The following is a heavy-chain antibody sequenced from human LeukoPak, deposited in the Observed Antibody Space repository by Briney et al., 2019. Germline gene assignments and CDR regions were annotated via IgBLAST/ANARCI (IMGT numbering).Heavy chain of an antibody. CDR1: GGSISSYY. CDR3: ARGLSSGWWRGGFDY. J-gene: IGHJ4*02. V-gene: IGHV4-59*01. D-gene: IGHD6-19*01. Sequence: SETLSLTCTVSGGSISSYYWSWIRQPPGKGLEWIGYTYYSGSTNYNPSLKSRVTISVDTSKNQFSLKLSSVTAADTAVYYCARGLSSGWWRGGFDYWGQGTLVTVSS. CDR2: TYYSGST.